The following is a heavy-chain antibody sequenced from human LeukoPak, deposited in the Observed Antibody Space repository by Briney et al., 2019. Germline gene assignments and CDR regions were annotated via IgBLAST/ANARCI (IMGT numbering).Heavy chain of an antibody. CDR2: INHSGST. CDR3: ARSKVNTAMVTGRFDY. CDR1: GGSFSGYY. V-gene: IGHV4-34*01. D-gene: IGHD5-18*01. Sequence: SETLSLTCAVYGGSFSGYYWSWIRQPPGKGLEWIGEINHSGSTNYNPSLKSRVTISVDTSKNQFSLKLSSVTAADTAVYYCARSKVNTAMVTGRFDYWGQGTLVTVSS. J-gene: IGHJ4*02.